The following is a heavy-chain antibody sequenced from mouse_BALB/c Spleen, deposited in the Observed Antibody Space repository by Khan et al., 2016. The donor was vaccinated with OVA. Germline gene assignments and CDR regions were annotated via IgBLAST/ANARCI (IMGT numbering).Heavy chain of an antibody. D-gene: IGHD2-14*01. CDR2: VNPNTDNI. J-gene: IGHJ3*01. Sequence: MQLEESGPDLVKPGASVKISCKASGYSFTLYYMSWVKQSHGKSLEWIGRVNPNTDNINYNQEFKGKAILTVDKSSNTAYMELRSLTSEDSAVYFCARGYDFFSSWGQGNLVTV. CDR3: ARGYDFFSS. V-gene: IGHV1-26*01. CDR1: GYSFTLYY.